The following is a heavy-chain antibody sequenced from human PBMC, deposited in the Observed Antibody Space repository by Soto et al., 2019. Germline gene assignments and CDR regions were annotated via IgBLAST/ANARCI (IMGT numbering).Heavy chain of an antibody. CDR2: INAGNGNT. Sequence: ASVKVSCKASGYTFTSYAMHWVRQAPGQRLEWMGWINAGNGNTKYSQKFQGRVTITRDTSASTAYMELSSLRSEDTAVYYCARVLPPRGGGNWFDPWGQGTLVTSPQ. V-gene: IGHV1-3*01. CDR3: ARVLPPRGGGNWFDP. CDR1: GYTFTSYA. J-gene: IGHJ5*02. D-gene: IGHD3-10*01.